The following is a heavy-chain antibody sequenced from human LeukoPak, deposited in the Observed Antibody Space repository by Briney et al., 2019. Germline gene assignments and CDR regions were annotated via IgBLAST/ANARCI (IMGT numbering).Heavy chain of an antibody. CDR3: ARVSYNNYGRPNWFDP. D-gene: IGHD4-11*01. J-gene: IGHJ5*02. V-gene: IGHV4-59*12. CDR2: SYYTGST. Sequence: SETLSLTCIVSSDSISSYYVSWIRQPPGKALEWIGYSYYTGSTNYNPSLKSRVTISVDTAKNQFSLKVNSVTAADTAIYYCARVSYNNYGRPNWFDPWGQGTLVTVSS. CDR1: SDSISSYY.